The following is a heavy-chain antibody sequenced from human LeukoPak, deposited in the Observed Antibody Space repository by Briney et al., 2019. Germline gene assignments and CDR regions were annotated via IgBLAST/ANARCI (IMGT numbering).Heavy chain of an antibody. CDR3: ARAPEVPAALPSWFDP. V-gene: IGHV3-7*01. J-gene: IGHJ5*02. CDR2: MNQDGSAI. Sequence: GGSLRLSCAASGFTFSRHWMSWVRQAPGKGLERVAHMNQDGSAIYSIDSVKGRFTISRDNSKNTLYLQMNSLRAEDTAVYYCARAPEVPAALPSWFDPWGQGTLVTVSS. D-gene: IGHD2-2*02. CDR1: GFTFSRHW.